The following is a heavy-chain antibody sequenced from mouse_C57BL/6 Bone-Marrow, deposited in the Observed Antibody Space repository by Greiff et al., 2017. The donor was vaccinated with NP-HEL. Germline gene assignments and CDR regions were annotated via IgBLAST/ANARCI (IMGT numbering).Heavy chain of an antibody. CDR2: IYPRSGNT. CDR1: GYTFTSYG. Sequence: VQLQQSGAELARPGASVKLSCKASGYTFTSYGISWVKQRTGQGLEWIGEIYPRSGNTYYNEKFKGKATLTADKSSSTAYMELRSLTSEDSAVYFCARCDYGSRRGAYWGQGTLVTVSA. J-gene: IGHJ3*01. V-gene: IGHV1-81*01. D-gene: IGHD1-1*01. CDR3: ARCDYGSRRGAY.